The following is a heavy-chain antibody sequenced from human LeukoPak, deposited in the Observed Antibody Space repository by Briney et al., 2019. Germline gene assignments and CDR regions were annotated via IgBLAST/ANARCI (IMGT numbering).Heavy chain of an antibody. V-gene: IGHV4-38-2*02. CDR2: IYHSGST. J-gene: IGHJ4*02. D-gene: IGHD3-10*01. Sequence: SETLSLTCAVSGYSTSSAYYWGWIRQPPGKGLEWIGSIYHSGSTYYYPSLKSRVTISVDTSKNQFSLKLSSVTAADTAVYYCAREWAYGSGSYFAYWGQGTLVTVSS. CDR1: GYSTSSAYY. CDR3: AREWAYGSGSYFAY.